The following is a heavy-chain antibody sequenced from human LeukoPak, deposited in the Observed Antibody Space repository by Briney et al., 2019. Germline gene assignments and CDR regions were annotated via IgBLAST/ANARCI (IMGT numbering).Heavy chain of an antibody. V-gene: IGHV4-59*01. J-gene: IGHJ4*02. Sequence: PSETLSLTCTVSGGSTSSYYWSWIRQPPGKGLEWIGYIYYSGSTNYNPSLKSRVTTSVDTSKNQFSLKLSSVTAADTAVYYCARGGDYPVVFDYWGQGTLVTVSS. D-gene: IGHD4-17*01. CDR3: ARGGDYPVVFDY. CDR2: IYYSGST. CDR1: GGSTSSYY.